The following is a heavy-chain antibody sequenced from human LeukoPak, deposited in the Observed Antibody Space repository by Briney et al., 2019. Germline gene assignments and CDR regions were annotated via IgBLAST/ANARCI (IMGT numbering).Heavy chain of an antibody. J-gene: IGHJ4*02. D-gene: IGHD6-19*01. CDR1: GGSISSYY. V-gene: IGHV4-59*08. CDR2: IYYSGST. CDR3: ASCGLVLGCYFDY. Sequence: SETLSLTCTVSGGSISSYYWSWIRQPPGKGLEWIGYIYYSGSTNYNPSLKSRVTISVDTSKNQFSLKLSSVTAADTAVYYCASCGLVLGCYFDYWGQGTLVTVSS.